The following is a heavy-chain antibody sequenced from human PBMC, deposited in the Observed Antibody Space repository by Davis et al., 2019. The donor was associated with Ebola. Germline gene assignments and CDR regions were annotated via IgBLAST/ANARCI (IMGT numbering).Heavy chain of an antibody. CDR2: IYYSGST. V-gene: IGHV4-59*08. CDR3: ARAYIAATVDY. CDR1: GGSISSYY. J-gene: IGHJ4*02. Sequence: MPSETLSLTCTVSGGSISSYYWSWIRQPPGKGLEWIGNIYYSGSTYNNPSLKSRVTISVDTSKNQFSLKLSSVTAADTAVYYCARAYIAATVDYWGQGTLVTVSS. D-gene: IGHD6-6*01.